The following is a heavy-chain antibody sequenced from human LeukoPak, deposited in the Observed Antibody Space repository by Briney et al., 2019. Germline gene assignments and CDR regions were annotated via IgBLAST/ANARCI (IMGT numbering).Heavy chain of an antibody. V-gene: IGHV3-7*04. CDR3: ARVYYDFWSGYYSLGY. CDR2: IKQDGSEK. CDR1: GFTFSSYW. D-gene: IGHD3-3*01. Sequence: PGGSLRLSCAASGFTFSSYWMSWVRQAPGKGLEWVANIKQDGSEKYYVDSVKGRFSISRDNAKNSLYLQMNSLRAEDTAVYYCARVYYDFWSGYYSLGYWGQGTLVTVSS. J-gene: IGHJ4*02.